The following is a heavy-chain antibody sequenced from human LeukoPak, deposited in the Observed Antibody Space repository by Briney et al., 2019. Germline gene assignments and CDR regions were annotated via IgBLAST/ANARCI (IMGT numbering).Heavy chain of an antibody. CDR1: GFTFSSYS. Sequence: GGSLRLSCAASGFTFSSYSMNWVRQAPGKGLEWVSSISSSSSYIYYADSVKGRFTISRDNAKNSLYLQMNSLRAEDTAVYYYARCCSSTSCYTKIAARPGYYYYGMDVWGQGTTVTVSS. J-gene: IGHJ6*02. V-gene: IGHV3-21*01. CDR2: ISSSSSYI. D-gene: IGHD2-2*02. CDR3: ARCCSSTSCYTKIAARPGYYYYGMDV.